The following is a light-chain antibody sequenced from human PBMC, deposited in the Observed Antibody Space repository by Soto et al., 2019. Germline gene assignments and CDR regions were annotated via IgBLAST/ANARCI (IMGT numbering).Light chain of an antibody. CDR1: QSFRGL. J-gene: IGKJ5*01. Sequence: EVVLTQSPVTLSLSPGERATLSCRASQSFRGLLAWYQQKPSQAPRLLIYDAYNSATGIPPRFSGSGSGTDLTLTISSLEPEGPEVYYYQQRHMWPITFGQGTRLEIK. V-gene: IGKV3-11*01. CDR2: DAY. CDR3: QQRHMWPIT.